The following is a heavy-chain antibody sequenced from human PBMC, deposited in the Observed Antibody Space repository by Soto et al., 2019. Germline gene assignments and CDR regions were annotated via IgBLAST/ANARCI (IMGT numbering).Heavy chain of an antibody. J-gene: IGHJ5*02. CDR2: IHYSGST. CDR1: GGSISSANYY. Sequence: ETLSLTCTVSGGSISSANYYWGWIRQPPGKGLEWIGIIHYSGSTYYNPSLKSRISISVDTSKNQFSLKLSSVTAADTALFYCARQTDFYDSRGYFERWGQGTLVTVSS. CDR3: ARQTDFYDSRGYFER. D-gene: IGHD3-22*01. V-gene: IGHV4-39*01.